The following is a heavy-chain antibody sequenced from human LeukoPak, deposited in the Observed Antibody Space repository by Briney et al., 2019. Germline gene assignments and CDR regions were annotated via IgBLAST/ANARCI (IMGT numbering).Heavy chain of an antibody. V-gene: IGHV3-53*01. D-gene: IGHD5-12*01. CDR2: IYSGGST. CDR3: ARAPPRIKYYFDY. CDR1: GFTVSSNY. J-gene: IGHJ4*02. Sequence: GGSLRLSCAASGFTVSSNYMSWVRQAPGKGLEWVSVIYSGGSTYYADSVTGRFTISRDNSNNTLYLQMNSLRADDTAVYYCARAPPRIKYYFDYWGQGTLVTVSS.